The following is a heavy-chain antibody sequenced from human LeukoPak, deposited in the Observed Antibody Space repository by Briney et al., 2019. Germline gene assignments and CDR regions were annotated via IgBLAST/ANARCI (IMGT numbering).Heavy chain of an antibody. D-gene: IGHD4-17*01. CDR2: IRGDTST. J-gene: IGHJ4*02. CDR3: ARRRGGYGDGDFDY. Sequence: GGSLRLSCAASGFTASSTSIIWVRQAPGKGLECVSYIRGDTSTEYAEYVRGRFTISRDDAKNPVYLQMNSLRVEDTSVYYCARRRGGYGDGDFDYWGQGTLVTVSS. V-gene: IGHV3-66*04. CDR1: GFTASSTS.